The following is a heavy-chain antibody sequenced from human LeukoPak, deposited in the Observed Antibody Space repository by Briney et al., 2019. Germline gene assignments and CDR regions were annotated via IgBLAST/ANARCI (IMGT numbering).Heavy chain of an antibody. V-gene: IGHV3-30*02. CDR1: GFTFSSYG. J-gene: IGHJ6*04. CDR3: ARDASVCSSTSCYGDV. D-gene: IGHD2-2*01. CDR2: IRFDGSNK. Sequence: GGSLRLSCAASGFTFSSYGIHWVRQAPGKGLEWVAFIRFDGSNKNYADSVKGRFTISRDNSKNTLHLQMNSLRAEDTAVYYCARDASVCSSTSCYGDVWGKGTTVTVSS.